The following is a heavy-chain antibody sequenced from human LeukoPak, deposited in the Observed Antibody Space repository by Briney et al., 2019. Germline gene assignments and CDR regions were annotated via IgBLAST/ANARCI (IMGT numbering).Heavy chain of an antibody. V-gene: IGHV4-34*01. J-gene: IGHJ4*02. CDR3: GSGHYYGSGSYYRLDY. D-gene: IGHD3-10*01. CDR1: GGSFSGYY. CDR2: INHSGST. Sequence: SETLSLTCAVYGGSFSGYYWSWIRQPPGKGLEWIGEINHSGSTNYNPSLKSRGTISVDTSKNQFSLKLSSVPAADTAVYYCGSGHYYGSGSYYRLDYWGQGTLVTVSS.